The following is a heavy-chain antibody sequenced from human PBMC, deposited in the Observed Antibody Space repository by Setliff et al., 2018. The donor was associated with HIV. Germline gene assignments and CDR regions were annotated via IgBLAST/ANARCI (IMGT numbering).Heavy chain of an antibody. CDR1: GGSIIINDYY. D-gene: IGHD5-12*01. J-gene: IGHJ3*01. CDR2: IVYSGTT. Sequence: SQTLSLTCTVSGGSIIINDYYWGWIRQSPGKGLEWIGSIVYSGTTYYNVSLESRVAISVDTSKNQFSLKLSSVTAADTAVYYCVRSGYSGHFDVWGQGTMVTVSS. V-gene: IGHV4-39*01. CDR3: VRSGYSGHFDV.